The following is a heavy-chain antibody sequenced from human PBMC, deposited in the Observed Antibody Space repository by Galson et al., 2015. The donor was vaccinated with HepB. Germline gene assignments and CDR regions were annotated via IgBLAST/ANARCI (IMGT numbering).Heavy chain of an antibody. CDR1: GGSISSGSYY. V-gene: IGHV4-61*02. CDR2: IYTSGST. D-gene: IGHD5-24*01. J-gene: IGHJ3*02. CDR3: ARSQRGGRGAFDI. Sequence: TLSLTCTVSGGSISSGSYYWSWIRQPAGTGLEWIGRIYTSGSTNYNPSLKSRVTISVDTSKNQFSLKLSSVTAADTAVYYCARSQRGGRGAFDIWGQGTMVTVSS.